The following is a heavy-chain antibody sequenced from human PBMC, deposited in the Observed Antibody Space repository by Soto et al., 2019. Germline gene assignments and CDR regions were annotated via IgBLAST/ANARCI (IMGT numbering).Heavy chain of an antibody. V-gene: IGHV1-69*18. CDR1: GGTFSFYS. CDR3: VVYCSGGTCSGPPYGLGV. J-gene: IGHJ6*04. Sequence: QVHLVQSGAEVKRPGSSVKVTCKASGGTFSFYSIGWVRQAPGQGLEWMGRTISAFGSSNSAQKFRGRVSMTADESTGTAYMELTSLTSEDTGVYYCVVYCSGGTCSGPPYGLGVWGEGTTVIVSS. D-gene: IGHD2-15*01. CDR2: TISAFGSS.